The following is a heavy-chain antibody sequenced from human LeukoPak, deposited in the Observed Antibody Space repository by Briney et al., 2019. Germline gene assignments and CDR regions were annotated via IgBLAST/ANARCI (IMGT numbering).Heavy chain of an antibody. CDR3: AKESYYGSGPFDY. CDR2: ISYDGSNK. J-gene: IGHJ4*02. Sequence: GGSLRLSCAASGFTFSSYAMHWVRQAPGKGLEWVAVISYDGSNKYYADSVRGRFTISRDNSKNTLSLQMNSLRGEDTAVYYCAKESYYGSGPFDYWGQGTLVTVSS. D-gene: IGHD3-10*01. CDR1: GFTFSSYA. V-gene: IGHV3-30*04.